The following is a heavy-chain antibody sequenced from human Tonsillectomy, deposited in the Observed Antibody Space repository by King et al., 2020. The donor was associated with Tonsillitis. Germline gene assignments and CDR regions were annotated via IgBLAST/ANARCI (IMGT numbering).Heavy chain of an antibody. Sequence: VQLQQWGAGLLKPSETLSLTCAVYGGSFSGYYWSWIRQPPGKGLEWIGEINHSGSTNYNPSLKSRVTISVDTSKNQFSLKLRSVTAADTAVYYCARGYSSSWYNPGGMDVWGQGTTVTVSS. D-gene: IGHD6-13*01. CDR1: GGSFSGYY. V-gene: IGHV4-34*01. CDR2: INHSGST. CDR3: ARGYSSSWYNPGGMDV. J-gene: IGHJ6*02.